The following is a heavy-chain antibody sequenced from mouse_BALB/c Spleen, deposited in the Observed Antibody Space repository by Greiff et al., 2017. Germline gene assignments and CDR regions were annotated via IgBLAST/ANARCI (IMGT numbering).Heavy chain of an antibody. Sequence: QVQLQQPGAELVKPGAPVKLSCKASGYTFTSYWMNWVKQRPGRGLEWIGRIDPSDSETHYNQKFKDKATLTVDKSSSTAYIQLSSLTSEDSAVYYCATLNWDYAMDYWGQGTSVTVSS. CDR2: IDPSDSET. CDR3: ATLNWDYAMDY. D-gene: IGHD4-1*02. CDR1: GYTFTSYW. V-gene: IGHV1-69*02. J-gene: IGHJ4*01.